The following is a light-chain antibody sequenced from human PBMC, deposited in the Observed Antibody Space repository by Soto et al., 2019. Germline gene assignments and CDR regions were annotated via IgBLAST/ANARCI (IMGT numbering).Light chain of an antibody. J-gene: IGKJ3*01. CDR3: QQYGSSPFT. V-gene: IGKV3-20*01. Sequence: EIVLTQSPGTLSLSPGERATLSCRASQSVSSSYLAWYQQKPGQSPRLLIYDASNRATGIPDRVSGSGSGTDFTLTISRLEPEDFAVYYCQQYGSSPFTFGPGTKVDIK. CDR1: QSVSSSY. CDR2: DAS.